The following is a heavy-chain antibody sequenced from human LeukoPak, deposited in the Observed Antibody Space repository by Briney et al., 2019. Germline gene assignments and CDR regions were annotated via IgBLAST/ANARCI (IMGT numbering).Heavy chain of an antibody. CDR2: ISSSSSTI. CDR3: ARVEKGDFWSGYFDAFDI. Sequence: GGSLRLSCAASGFTFSSYSMNWVRQAPGKGLEWVSYISSSSSTIYYADSVKGRFTISRDNAKNSLYLQMNSLRAEDTAVYYCARVEKGDFWSGYFDAFDIWGQGTMVTVSS. V-gene: IGHV3-48*04. J-gene: IGHJ3*02. D-gene: IGHD3-3*01. CDR1: GFTFSSYS.